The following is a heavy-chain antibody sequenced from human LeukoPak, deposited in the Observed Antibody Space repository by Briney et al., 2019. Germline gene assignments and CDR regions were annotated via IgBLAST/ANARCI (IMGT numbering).Heavy chain of an antibody. V-gene: IGHV1-2*02. D-gene: IGHD6-6*01. CDR1: GCTFTGYY. Sequence: EASVKVSCKASGCTFTGYYMHWVREAPGQGLEWMGWINPNSGGTNYAQKFQGRVTMTRDMSTSTVYMELSSLRSEDTAVYYCARGIAARRGWFDPWGQGTLVTVSS. CDR3: ARGIAARRGWFDP. J-gene: IGHJ5*02. CDR2: INPNSGGT.